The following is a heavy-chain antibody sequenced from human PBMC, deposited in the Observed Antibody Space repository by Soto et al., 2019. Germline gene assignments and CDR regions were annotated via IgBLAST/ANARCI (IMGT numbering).Heavy chain of an antibody. CDR1: GGSFSGYY. D-gene: IGHD2-8*01. J-gene: IGHJ6*02. Sequence: PSETLSLTCTVYGGSFSGYYWTWLRPPPGKGLEWIGEINHRGNTNYNPSLKSRVTISVDTSKNQFSLKLTSVTAADTAVYYCARQEVPQWFTKGYYGMDVWDQGTTVTVSS. CDR3: ARQEVPQWFTKGYYGMDV. CDR2: INHRGNT. V-gene: IGHV4-34*01.